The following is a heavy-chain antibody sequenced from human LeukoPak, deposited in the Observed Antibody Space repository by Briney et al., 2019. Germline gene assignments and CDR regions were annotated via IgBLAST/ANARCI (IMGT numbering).Heavy chain of an antibody. V-gene: IGHV3-7*01. CDR2: IKQDGSEK. J-gene: IGHJ4*02. Sequence: GGSLRLSCAASGLIFSSSWMSWVRQAPGKGLEWVAYIKQDGSEKYYVDSVKGRFTISRDNAESSLYLQMNSLRAEDTAVYYCAEGGWYPDCWGRGTLVTVSS. D-gene: IGHD6-19*01. CDR1: GLIFSSSW. CDR3: AEGGWYPDC.